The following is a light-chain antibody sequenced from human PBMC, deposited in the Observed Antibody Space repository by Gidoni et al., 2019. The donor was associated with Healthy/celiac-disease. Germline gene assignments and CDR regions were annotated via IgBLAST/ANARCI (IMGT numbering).Light chain of an antibody. CDR1: SLRSYY. CDR3: NSRDSSGNHRVV. V-gene: IGLV3-19*01. Sequence: SSELTQDPAVSVALGQTVRIPGQGDSLRSYYASWYQQKPGQAPVLVIYGKNNRPSGIPDRFSGSSSGNTASLTITGAQAEDEADYYCNSRDSSGNHRVVFGGGTKLTVL. J-gene: IGLJ2*01. CDR2: GKN.